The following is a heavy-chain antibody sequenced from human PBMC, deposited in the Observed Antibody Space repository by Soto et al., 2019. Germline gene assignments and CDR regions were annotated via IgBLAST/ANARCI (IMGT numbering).Heavy chain of an antibody. CDR2: INSDGSST. J-gene: IGHJ6*02. CDR1: GFTFSNAW. CDR3: ARGLSGSYYGYHGLDV. Sequence: VGSLRLSCAVSGFTFSNAWMNWVRQAPGKGLVWVSRINSDGSSTSYADSVKVRFTISRDNAKNTLYLQMNSLRAEDTAVYYCARGLSGSYYGYHGLDVWGQGTTVTVSS. V-gene: IGHV3-74*01. D-gene: IGHD1-26*01.